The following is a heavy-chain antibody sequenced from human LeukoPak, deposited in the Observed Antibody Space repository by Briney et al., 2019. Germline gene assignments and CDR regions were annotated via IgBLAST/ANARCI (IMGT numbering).Heavy chain of an antibody. CDR3: ARAFKATYYYDSSGPFDY. V-gene: IGHV1-2*07. D-gene: IGHD3-22*01. Sequence: GASVKVSCKASGYSFTDSYMHWVRQAPGQGLEWMAWINPKSGDANSAHNFQGRVTITRDTSINTAYMELSRLTSDDTAVYYCARAFKATYYYDSSGPFDYWGQGTLVTVSA. CDR2: INPKSGDA. CDR1: GYSFTDSY. J-gene: IGHJ4*02.